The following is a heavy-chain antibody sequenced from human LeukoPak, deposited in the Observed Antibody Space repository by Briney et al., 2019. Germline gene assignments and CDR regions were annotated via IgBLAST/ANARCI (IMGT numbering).Heavy chain of an antibody. V-gene: IGHV3-23*01. Sequence: GSLRLSCAASGFTFSSYAMSWVRQAPGKGLEWVSAISGSGGSTYYADSVKGRFTTSRDNSKNTLYLQMNSLRAEDTAVYYCANQGPYTIQIDYWGQGTLVTVSS. D-gene: IGHD3-16*01. CDR3: ANQGPYTIQIDY. CDR2: ISGSGGST. CDR1: GFTFSSYA. J-gene: IGHJ4*02.